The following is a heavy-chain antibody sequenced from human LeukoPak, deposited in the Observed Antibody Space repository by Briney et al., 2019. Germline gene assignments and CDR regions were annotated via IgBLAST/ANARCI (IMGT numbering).Heavy chain of an antibody. V-gene: IGHV3-33*03. CDR3: AKDAERGFDYSNSLQK. CDR1: KFTFSHYG. CDR2: VFNDGSNQ. D-gene: IGHD4-11*01. J-gene: IGHJ4*02. Sequence: GGSLRLSCAASKFTFSHYGMHWVRHAPGKGLEWVAVVFNDGSNQYYADSVKGRFTVSRDNSQNMLYLQMNSLRPEDTAVYYCAKDAERGFDYSNSLQKWGRGTLVTVSS.